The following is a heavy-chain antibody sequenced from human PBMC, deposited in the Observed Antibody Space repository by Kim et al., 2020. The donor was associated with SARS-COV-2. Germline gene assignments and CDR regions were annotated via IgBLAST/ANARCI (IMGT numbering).Heavy chain of an antibody. Sequence: SETLSLTCAVSGGSISSSNWWIWVRQPPGKGLEWIGEIYHSGSTNYNPSLKSRVTISVDKSKNQFSLKLSSVTAADTAVYYCARRNYDFWSGYPFDYWGQGTLVTVSS. CDR3: ARRNYDFWSGYPFDY. CDR1: GGSISSSNW. V-gene: IGHV4-4*02. D-gene: IGHD3-3*01. J-gene: IGHJ4*02. CDR2: IYHSGST.